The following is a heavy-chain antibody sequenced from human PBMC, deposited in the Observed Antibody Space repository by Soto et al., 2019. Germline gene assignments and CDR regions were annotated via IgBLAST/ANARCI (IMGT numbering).Heavy chain of an antibody. CDR1: GYTFTSYC. Sequence: XSVKVTSKAPGYTFTSYCISSMRHSPEQGLEWMGWISAYNGNTNYAQKLQGRVTMTTDTSTSTAYMELRRMRSDDTAVYYCARDPAIDKAFDIWGQGTMVTVSS. V-gene: IGHV1-18*01. CDR2: ISAYNGNT. J-gene: IGHJ3*02. D-gene: IGHD5-18*01. CDR3: ARDPAIDKAFDI.